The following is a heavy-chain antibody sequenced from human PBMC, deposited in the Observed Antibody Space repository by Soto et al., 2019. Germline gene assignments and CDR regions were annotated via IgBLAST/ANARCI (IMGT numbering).Heavy chain of an antibody. CDR3: ARVDYYDSSGYYRY. V-gene: IGHV1-18*04. CDR1: GYTFTIYG. Sequence: QVQLVQSGAEVKKPGASVKVSCKASGYTFTIYGISWVRQAPGQGLEWMGWISGYNGNTDYAQNLQDRVTLTTDASTSSVYMELRSLRSDDPAVYYCARVDYYDSSGYYRYWGQGTLITVSS. D-gene: IGHD3-22*01. CDR2: ISGYNGNT. J-gene: IGHJ4*02.